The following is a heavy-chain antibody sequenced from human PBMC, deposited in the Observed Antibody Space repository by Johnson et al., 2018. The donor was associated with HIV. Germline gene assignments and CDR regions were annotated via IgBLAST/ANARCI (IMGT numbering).Heavy chain of an antibody. J-gene: IGHJ3*02. D-gene: IGHD1-26*01. V-gene: IGHV3-15*01. CDR2: IKSRTDGGTT. CDR1: GFTFNNAW. Sequence: VQLVESGGGLVKPGGSLRLSCAASGFTFNNAWMNWVRQAPGKGLEWVGRIKSRTDGGTTDYAAPVKGRFTISRDDSKNTLYLQMNSLRAGDTAVYYCGRRLQSMGATRYAFDMWGQGTMVTVSS. CDR3: GRRLQSMGATRYAFDM.